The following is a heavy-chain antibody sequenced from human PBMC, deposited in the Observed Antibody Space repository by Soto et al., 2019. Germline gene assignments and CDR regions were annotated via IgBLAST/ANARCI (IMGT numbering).Heavy chain of an antibody. CDR3: ASYIAVSGAEYFQH. CDR2: ISHSGST. D-gene: IGHD6-19*01. V-gene: IGHV4-4*02. CDR1: GGSISSNNW. Sequence: QVQLQESGPGLVKTSGTLSLTCAVSGGSISSNNWWSWVRQAPGKGLGWIGEISHSGSTNYTPSLRSRVTISVDKSKNQFSLKLSSVTAADTAMYYCASYIAVSGAEYFQHWGQGTLVIVSS. J-gene: IGHJ1*01.